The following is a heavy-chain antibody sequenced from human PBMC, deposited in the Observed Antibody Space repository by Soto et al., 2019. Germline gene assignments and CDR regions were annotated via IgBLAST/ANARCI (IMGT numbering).Heavy chain of an antibody. CDR2: TSAYNGNT. Sequence: GASVKVSCKASGYTFTSYGISWVRQAPGQGLEWMGWTSAYNGNTNYAQKLQGRVTMTTDTSTSTAYMELRSLRSDDTAVYYCARDQGYYDSSGYLDYWGQGTLVTVSS. V-gene: IGHV1-18*01. CDR3: ARDQGYYDSSGYLDY. D-gene: IGHD3-22*01. CDR1: GYTFTSYG. J-gene: IGHJ4*02.